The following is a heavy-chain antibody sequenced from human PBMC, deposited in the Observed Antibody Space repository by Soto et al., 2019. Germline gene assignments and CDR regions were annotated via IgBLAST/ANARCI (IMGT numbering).Heavy chain of an antibody. V-gene: IGHV1-8*01. CDR3: ARGFFADFWSGYYTGSGFHFDY. J-gene: IGHJ4*02. CDR1: GYTFTSYD. Sequence: GASVKVSCKASGYTFTSYDINWVRQATGQGLEWMGWMNPNSGNTGYAQKFQGRVTMTRNTSISTAYMELSSLRSEDTAVYYCARGFFADFWSGYYTGSGFHFDYWGQGTLVTVSS. D-gene: IGHD3-3*01. CDR2: MNPNSGNT.